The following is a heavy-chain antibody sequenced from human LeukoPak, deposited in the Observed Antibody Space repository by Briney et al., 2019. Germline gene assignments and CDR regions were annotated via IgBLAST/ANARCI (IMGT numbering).Heavy chain of an antibody. J-gene: IGHJ4*02. CDR3: AKSMVRGVISGSDY. D-gene: IGHD3-10*01. Sequence: GGSLRLSCAASGFTFSSYWMHWVRQAPGKGLVWVSRIKSVGSSTSYADSVKGRFTISRDNSKNTLYLQMNSLRAEDTAVYYCAKSMVRGVISGSDYWGQGTLVTVSS. CDR1: GFTFSSYW. V-gene: IGHV3-74*01. CDR2: IKSVGSST.